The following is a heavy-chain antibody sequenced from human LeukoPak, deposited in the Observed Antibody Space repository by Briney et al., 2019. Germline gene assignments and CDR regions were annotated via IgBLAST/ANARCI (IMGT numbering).Heavy chain of an antibody. CDR2: IFYSGST. CDR1: GGSISTSNYY. Sequence: SETLSLTCTVSGGSISTSNYYWGWIRQPPGKGLEWIGNIFYSGSTYYSPSLKSRVTISLDTSRNQFSLKLNSVTAADTAVYYCARELRYSGGDAFDIWGQGTMVTVSS. D-gene: IGHD3-9*01. J-gene: IGHJ3*02. V-gene: IGHV4-39*07. CDR3: ARELRYSGGDAFDI.